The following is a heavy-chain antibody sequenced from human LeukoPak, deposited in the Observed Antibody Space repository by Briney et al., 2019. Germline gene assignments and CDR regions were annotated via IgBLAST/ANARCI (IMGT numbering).Heavy chain of an antibody. CDR3: ARSWMVGEEAFDI. Sequence: SETLSLTCIVSGGSISVTNYYWGWIRQPPGKGLEWIGSIYYSGNTYYNSHLRSRLTMSVDTSKEQFSLKLSSVTAADTALYYCARSWMVGEEAFDIWGQGSTVIVSS. D-gene: IGHD1-26*01. CDR1: GGSISVTNYY. V-gene: IGHV4-39*01. J-gene: IGHJ3*02. CDR2: IYYSGNT.